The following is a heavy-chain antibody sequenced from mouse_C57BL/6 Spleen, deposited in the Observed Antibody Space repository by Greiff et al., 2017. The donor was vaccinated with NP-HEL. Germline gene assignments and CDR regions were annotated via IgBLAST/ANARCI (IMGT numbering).Heavy chain of an antibody. V-gene: IGHV1-82*01. D-gene: IGHD4-1*01. Sequence: QVQLQQSGPELVKPGASVKISCKASGYAFSSSWMNWVKQRPGKGLEWIGRIYPGDGDTNYNGKFKGKATLTADKSSSTAYMQLSSLTSEDSAVYFCARKGPLTGTGYFDVWGTGTTVTVSS. CDR3: ARKGPLTGTGYFDV. CDR2: IYPGDGDT. CDR1: GYAFSSSW. J-gene: IGHJ1*03.